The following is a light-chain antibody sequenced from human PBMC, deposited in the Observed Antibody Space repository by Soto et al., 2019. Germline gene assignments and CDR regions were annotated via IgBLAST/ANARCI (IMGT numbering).Light chain of an antibody. CDR1: QSVSSIY. V-gene: IGKV3-20*01. Sequence: EIVLTQSPGTLSLSPGERATLSCRASQSVSSIYLAWYQQKPGQAPRLLIYGASSRATGIPDRFSGSGSGTDFTLTISRLEPEDFAVYYCQRYGSSRWTFGQGTKWISN. CDR3: QRYGSSRWT. CDR2: GAS. J-gene: IGKJ1*01.